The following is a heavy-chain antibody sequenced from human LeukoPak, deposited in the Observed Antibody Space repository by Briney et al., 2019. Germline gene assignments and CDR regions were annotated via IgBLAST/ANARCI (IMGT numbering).Heavy chain of an antibody. Sequence: PGRSLRLSCAASGFTFSSYGMHWVRQAPGKGLEWVAVISYDGSNKYYADSVKGRFTISRDNSKNTLYLQMNSLRAEDTAVYYCARDKDGVITRYFDYWGQGTLVTVSS. D-gene: IGHD3-22*01. CDR2: ISYDGSNK. CDR1: GFTFSSYG. V-gene: IGHV3-30*03. CDR3: ARDKDGVITRYFDY. J-gene: IGHJ4*02.